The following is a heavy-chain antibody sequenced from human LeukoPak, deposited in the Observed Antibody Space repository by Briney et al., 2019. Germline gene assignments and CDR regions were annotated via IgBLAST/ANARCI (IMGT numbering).Heavy chain of an antibody. Sequence: ASVKVSCKASGYTFTSSYGISWVRQAPGQGLEWMGWISGDNGNTNYAQKFQGRVTITTDTSTSTTYMELRSLRSDDTAVYYCARLNEWELLASYYYYMDVWGKGTTVTISS. D-gene: IGHD1-26*01. J-gene: IGHJ6*03. V-gene: IGHV1-18*01. CDR1: GYTFTSSYG. CDR3: ARLNEWELLASYYYYMDV. CDR2: ISGDNGNT.